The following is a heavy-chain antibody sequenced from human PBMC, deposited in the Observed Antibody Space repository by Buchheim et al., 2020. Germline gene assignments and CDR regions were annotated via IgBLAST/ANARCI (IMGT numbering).Heavy chain of an antibody. J-gene: IGHJ6*02. CDR1: GVTFSSYA. V-gene: IGHV3-23*01. D-gene: IGHD4-17*01. Sequence: EVQLLESGGGLVKPGGSLRLSGAASGVTFSSYAMSWVRQAPGKGLEWVSAISCSGGSTYYADSVKGRFTISRDSSKNTLYLQMNSLRAEDTAVYYCAKIGDYVDYYYGTDVWGQGTT. CDR3: AKIGDYVDYYYGTDV. CDR2: ISCSGGST.